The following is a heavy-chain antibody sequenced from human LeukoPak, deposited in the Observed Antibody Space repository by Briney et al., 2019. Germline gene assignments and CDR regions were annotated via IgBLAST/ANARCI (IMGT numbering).Heavy chain of an antibody. V-gene: IGHV3-30-3*01. Sequence: GRSLRLSCAASGFTFSSYAMHWVRQAPGKGLEWVAVISYDGSDKYYADSVKGRFTISRDNSKNTLYLQMNSLRAEDTAVYYCARDRVGATDYFDYWGQGTLVTVSS. J-gene: IGHJ4*02. CDR3: ARDRVGATDYFDY. CDR2: ISYDGSDK. CDR1: GFTFSSYA. D-gene: IGHD1-26*01.